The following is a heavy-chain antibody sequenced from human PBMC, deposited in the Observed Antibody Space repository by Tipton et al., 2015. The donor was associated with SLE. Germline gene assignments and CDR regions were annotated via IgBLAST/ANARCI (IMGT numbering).Heavy chain of an antibody. CDR1: GYSISTGYY. Sequence: TLSLTCTVSGYSISTGYYWGWVRQPPGKGLEWIGNMYQTGSTCYNPSLKSRVSISVDTSKNQISLKLSSVTAADTAIYYCARDGDYTSSWSHFGGSFDIWGQGTMVTVSS. CDR3: ARDGDYTSSWSHFGGSFDI. D-gene: IGHD6-13*01. V-gene: IGHV4-38-2*02. CDR2: MYQTGST. J-gene: IGHJ3*02.